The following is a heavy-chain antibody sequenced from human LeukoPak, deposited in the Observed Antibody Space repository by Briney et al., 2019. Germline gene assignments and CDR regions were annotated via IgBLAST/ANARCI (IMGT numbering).Heavy chain of an antibody. CDR2: ISNIGSAI. J-gene: IGHJ6*02. CDR1: GFTFSSYE. CDR3: ARDLLGNDILTGYEWFYGMDV. V-gene: IGHV3-48*03. D-gene: IGHD3-9*01. Sequence: PGGSLRLSCAASGFTFSSYEMNWVRQAPGKGLEWSAYISNIGSAIYYADSVKGRFTLSRDNAKTSLYLQMDSLRAEDTAVYYCARDLLGNDILTGYEWFYGMDVWGQGTTVTVS.